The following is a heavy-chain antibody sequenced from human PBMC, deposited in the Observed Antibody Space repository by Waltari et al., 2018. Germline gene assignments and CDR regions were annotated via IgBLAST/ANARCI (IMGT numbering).Heavy chain of an antibody. Sequence: EVQLVQSGAELRKPGESLKISCKGSGYSFATYWFAWVRQLPGKGLEWMGVIYPGDSDARYSPSFQGQVTILADKSISTVYLQWSSLKASDTAIYYCARHLDYSSSAYFDSWGQGTLITVSS. CDR2: IYPGDSDA. V-gene: IGHV5-51*01. CDR1: GYSFATYW. J-gene: IGHJ4*02. CDR3: ARHLDYSSSAYFDS. D-gene: IGHD2-2*01.